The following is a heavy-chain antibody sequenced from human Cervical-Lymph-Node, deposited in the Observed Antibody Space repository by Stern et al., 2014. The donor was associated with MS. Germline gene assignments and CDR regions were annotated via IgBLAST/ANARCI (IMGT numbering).Heavy chain of an antibody. CDR2: IYPGDSDI. V-gene: IGHV5-51*03. CDR1: GYNFINYW. CDR3: ARWSVACDY. Sequence: EVQLVQSGAELKKPGESLKISCKTSGYNFINYWVAWVRQVSGKGLEWIGIIYPGDSDIRYSPSFQGNVTMSVDKSNTTAYLQWKSLKASDTAVYYCARWSVACDYWGQGALITVSS. D-gene: IGHD2-21*01. J-gene: IGHJ4*02.